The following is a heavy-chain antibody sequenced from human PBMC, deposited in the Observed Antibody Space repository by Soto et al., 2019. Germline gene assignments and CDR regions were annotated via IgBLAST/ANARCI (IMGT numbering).Heavy chain of an antibody. J-gene: IGHJ5*02. CDR2: IIPIFGTA. V-gene: IGHV1-69*06. D-gene: IGHD4-17*01. Sequence: SVKVSCKASGGTFSSYAISWVRQAPGQGLEWMGGIIPIFGTANYAQKFQGRVTITADNSKSTLYLQMNSLRAEDTAMYYCAKDPLYALGNWFDPWGQGILVTVSS. CDR1: GGTFSSYA. CDR3: AKDPLYALGNWFDP.